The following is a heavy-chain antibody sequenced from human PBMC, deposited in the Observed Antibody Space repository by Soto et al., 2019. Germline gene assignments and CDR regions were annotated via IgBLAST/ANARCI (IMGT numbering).Heavy chain of an antibody. CDR3: ARGFGGPRGYYGMDV. CDR2: IYGDGST. Sequence: ELHLVESGGGLVQPGGSLRLSCAASGFTVSSNSVNWVRQAPGKGLEWVSLIYGDGSTYYAESVKGRFTISRHIPKNTLYLQMSSLRPEDTAVYYCARGFGGPRGYYGMDVWGQWTMVTVSS. CDR1: GFTVSSNS. D-gene: IGHD2-15*01. V-gene: IGHV3-53*04. J-gene: IGHJ6*02.